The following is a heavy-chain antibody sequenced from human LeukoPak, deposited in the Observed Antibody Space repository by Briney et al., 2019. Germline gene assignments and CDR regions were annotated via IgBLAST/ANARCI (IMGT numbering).Heavy chain of an antibody. CDR1: GFTFSSYW. CDR3: ARALRYSSPFDC. J-gene: IGHJ4*02. D-gene: IGHD6-13*01. Sequence: PGGSLRLSCAASGFTFSSYWMHWVRHAPGKGLVWVSRINSDGRSTSYADSVKGRFTISRDNAKNTLYLQMNSLRVEDTAVYYCARALRYSSPFDCWGQGTLVTVSS. V-gene: IGHV3-74*01. CDR2: INSDGRST.